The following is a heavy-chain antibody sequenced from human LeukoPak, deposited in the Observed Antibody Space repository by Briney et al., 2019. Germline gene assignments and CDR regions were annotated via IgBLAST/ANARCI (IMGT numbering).Heavy chain of an antibody. Sequence: PGRSLRLSCAASGFTFGDYALSWVRQAPGKGLEWVAVISYVGSDKYYTDSVRGRFTISRDNSKTTLYLQMNSLRTEDTAVYYCAKGGEMGTIRGYFDYLGQGTLVTVSS. V-gene: IGHV3-30*04. D-gene: IGHD5-24*01. CDR3: AKGGEMGTIRGYFDY. CDR1: GFTFGDYA. CDR2: ISYVGSDK. J-gene: IGHJ4*02.